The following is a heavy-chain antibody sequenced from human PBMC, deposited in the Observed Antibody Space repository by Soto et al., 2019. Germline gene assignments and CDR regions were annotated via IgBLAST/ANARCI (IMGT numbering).Heavy chain of an antibody. CDR1: GYTFTGYY. CDR3: ARDAAVGLFDY. Sequence: ASVKVSCKASGYTFTGYYMHWVRQAPGQALEWMGWINPYNGNTKYAQKLQGRVTMTTDTSTSTAYMELRSLRSDDTAVYYCARDAAVGLFDYWGQGTLVTACS. V-gene: IGHV1-18*04. D-gene: IGHD1-26*01. J-gene: IGHJ4*02. CDR2: INPYNGNT.